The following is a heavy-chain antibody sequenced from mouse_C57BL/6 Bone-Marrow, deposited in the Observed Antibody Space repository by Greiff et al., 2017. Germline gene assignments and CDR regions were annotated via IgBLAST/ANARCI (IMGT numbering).Heavy chain of an antibody. V-gene: IGHV1-50*01. CDR1: GYTFTSYW. Sequence: VQLQQPGAELVKPGASVKLSCKASGYTFTSYWMQWVKQRPGQGLEWIGEIDPSDSYTNYNQKFKGKATLTVDTSSSTAYMQLSSLTSEDSAVYDCAGYYSNYAGASMDYWGQGTSVTVSS. CDR3: AGYYSNYAGASMDY. CDR2: IDPSDSYT. D-gene: IGHD2-5*01. J-gene: IGHJ4*01.